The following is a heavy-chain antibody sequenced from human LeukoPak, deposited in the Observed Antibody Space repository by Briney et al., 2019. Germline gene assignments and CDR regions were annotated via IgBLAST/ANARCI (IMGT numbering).Heavy chain of an antibody. D-gene: IGHD3-9*01. J-gene: IGHJ4*02. CDR1: GYTFSNTG. CDR3: AKDGLYFDGSTHIYYFDS. CDR2: ITYNGAAT. V-gene: IGHV3-23*01. Sequence: GGSLRLSCAASGYTFSNTGMSWVRQAPGKGLEWVSSITYNGAATYYLDSVKARFTISRDNSRSTLYLQMDSLTAEDTALYYCAKDGLYFDGSTHIYYFDSWGQGTLVAVSS.